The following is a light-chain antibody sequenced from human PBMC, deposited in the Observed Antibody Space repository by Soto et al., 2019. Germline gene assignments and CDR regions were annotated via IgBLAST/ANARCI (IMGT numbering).Light chain of an antibody. Sequence: QSVLTQSPSASASLGASVKLTCTLSSGHSSYAIAWHQQQPEKGPRYLMKLNSDVSHTKGDGIPDRFSGSSSGAERYLIISSLQSEDEVDYYCHPWVTGIRVFGGGTKLTVL. J-gene: IGLJ2*01. V-gene: IGLV4-69*01. CDR1: SGHSSYA. CDR2: LNSDVSH. CDR3: HPWVTGIRV.